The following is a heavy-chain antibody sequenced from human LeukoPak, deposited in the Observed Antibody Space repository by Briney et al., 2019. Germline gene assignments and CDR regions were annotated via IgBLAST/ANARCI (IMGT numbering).Heavy chain of an antibody. CDR2: MIPILGTA. CDR3: ARVRFCSSSSCQDDNWFDP. Sequence: ASVKVSCKSSGGTFSSYAITWVRQAPGQELQWMGGMIPILGTANYAQKFQGRVTITADESTSTAYMELSSLRSEDTAVYYCARVRFCSSSSCQDDNWFDPWGQGTLVSVSS. J-gene: IGHJ5*02. V-gene: IGHV1-69*13. D-gene: IGHD2-2*01. CDR1: GGTFSSYA.